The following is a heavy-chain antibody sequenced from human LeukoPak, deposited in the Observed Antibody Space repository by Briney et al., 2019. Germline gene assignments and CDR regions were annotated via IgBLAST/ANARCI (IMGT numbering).Heavy chain of an antibody. Sequence: ASVKVSCKASGGTFSSYAISWVRQAPGQGLEWMAIVHPSGGSTSYAQKFKGRVTVTRDTSTSTVYMEMSSLRSDDTAIYYCARSLRSGWYVYFDNWGQGTLVTVSS. D-gene: IGHD6-19*01. CDR1: GGTFSSYA. V-gene: IGHV1-46*01. CDR2: VHPSGGST. CDR3: ARSLRSGWYVYFDN. J-gene: IGHJ4*02.